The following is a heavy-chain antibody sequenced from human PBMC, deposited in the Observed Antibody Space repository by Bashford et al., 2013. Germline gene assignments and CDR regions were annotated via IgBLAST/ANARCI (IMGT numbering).Heavy chain of an antibody. CDR3: ARVQEVRVYFYGMDV. V-gene: IGHV1-18*01. Sequence: VASVKVSCKASGYDFNTYIIHWVRQAPGQGLEWMGWISAYNGKRYHAQKLQGRLTMTTDRSTNTAFMELRSLRSDDTAVYYCARVQEVRVYFYGMDVWGQGTTVTVSS. CDR2: ISAYNGKR. J-gene: IGHJ6*02. CDR1: GYDFNTYI.